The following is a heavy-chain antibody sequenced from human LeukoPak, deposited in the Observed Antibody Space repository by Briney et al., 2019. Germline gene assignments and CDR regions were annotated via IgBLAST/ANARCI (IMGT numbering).Heavy chain of an antibody. V-gene: IGHV3-15*01. CDR1: GFTFDKAW. D-gene: IGHD5-12*01. J-gene: IGHJ4*02. Sequence: GGSLRLSCAASGFTFDKAWMTWVRQAPGKGLEWVGRIKSKIHGGTIDYADSVKGRFTIPRDNSKNTLYLQMNSLRAEDTAVYYCARVDGATIYYFDYWGQGTLVTVSS. CDR3: ARVDGATIYYFDY. CDR2: IKSKIHGGTI.